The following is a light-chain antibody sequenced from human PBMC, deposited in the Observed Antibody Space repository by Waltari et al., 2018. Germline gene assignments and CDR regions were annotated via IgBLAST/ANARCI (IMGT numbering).Light chain of an antibody. CDR3: QHNYGTPFT. Sequence: GDRVTITCRASENVNNYLNWYQQKPGKAPKLLIYKASTLQSGVPSRFSGSGSGTDYTFTISSLQSEDVATYYCQHNYGTPFTFGPGTKLDIK. CDR1: ENVNNY. V-gene: IGKV1-39*01. J-gene: IGKJ3*01. CDR2: KAS.